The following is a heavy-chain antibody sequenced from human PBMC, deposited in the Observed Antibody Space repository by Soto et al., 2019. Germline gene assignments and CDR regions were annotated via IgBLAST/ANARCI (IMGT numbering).Heavy chain of an antibody. Sequence: ASVKVSCKASGYTFTSYGISWVRQAPGQGLEWMGWISAYNGNTNYAQKLQGRVTMTTDTSTSTACMELRSLRSDDTAVYYCARGLLRLYYYGMDVWGQGTTVTVSS. D-gene: IGHD2-15*01. CDR2: ISAYNGNT. V-gene: IGHV1-18*01. CDR1: GYTFTSYG. J-gene: IGHJ6*02. CDR3: ARGLLRLYYYGMDV.